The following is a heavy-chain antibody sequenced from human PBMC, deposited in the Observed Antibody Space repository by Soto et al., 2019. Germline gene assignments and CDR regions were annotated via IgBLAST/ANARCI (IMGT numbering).Heavy chain of an antibody. V-gene: IGHV3-74*01. CDR3: ARGYCSSSSCYTGVIGSY. D-gene: IGHD2-2*01. CDR2: INSDGTSA. J-gene: IGHJ4*02. CDR1: GFTLSSYW. Sequence: VGSLRLSCAASGFTLSSYWMHWVRQPPGKGLVWVSRINSDGTSASYADSVKGRFTVSRDNAKNTLYLQMNSLRAKDTAVYYCARGYCSSSSCYTGVIGSYWGPGSLVTVSS.